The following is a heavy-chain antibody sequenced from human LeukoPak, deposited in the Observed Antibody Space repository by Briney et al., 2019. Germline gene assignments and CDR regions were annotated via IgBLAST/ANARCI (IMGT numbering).Heavy chain of an antibody. CDR3: ARDPYSGSYVADLYYYYMDV. CDR2: IRYDGSNK. V-gene: IGHV3-30*02. CDR1: GFTFSSYG. Sequence: GGTLRLSCAASGFTFSSYGMSWVRQAPGKGLEWVAFIRYDGSNKYYADSVKGRFTISRDNSKNTLYLQMNSLRAEDTAVYYCARDPYSGSYVADLYYYYMDVWGKGTTVTISS. J-gene: IGHJ6*03. D-gene: IGHD1-26*01.